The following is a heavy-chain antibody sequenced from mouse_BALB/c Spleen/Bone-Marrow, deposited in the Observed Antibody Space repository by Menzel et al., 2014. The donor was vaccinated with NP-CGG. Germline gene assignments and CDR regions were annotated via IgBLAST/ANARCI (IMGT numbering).Heavy chain of an antibody. V-gene: IGHV1-7*01. CDR2: INPSTGYT. J-gene: IGHJ3*01. CDR3: ARYPYYDYVVFPY. Sequence: QVQLKESGAELAKPGASVKMSCKASGYTFTSYWMHWVKQRPGQGLEWIGYINPSTGYTEYNQKFKDKATLTADKSSSTAYMQLSSLTSEDSAVYYCARYPYYDYVVFPYWARGTLVPVSA. CDR1: GYTFTSYW. D-gene: IGHD2-4*01.